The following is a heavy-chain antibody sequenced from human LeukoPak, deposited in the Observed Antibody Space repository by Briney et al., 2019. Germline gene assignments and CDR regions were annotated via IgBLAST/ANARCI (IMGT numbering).Heavy chain of an antibody. J-gene: IGHJ6*03. CDR3: ARAKSGLDYYYMDV. CDR2: IYPGDSDT. Sequence: GESLKISCKVSGYSFTSYWIGWVRQMPGKGLEWMGIIYPGDSDTKYSPSFQGQVTFSADRSINTAYLRWSSLKASDTAMYYCARAKSGLDYYYMDVWGKGTTVTVSS. CDR1: GYSFTSYW. V-gene: IGHV5-51*01.